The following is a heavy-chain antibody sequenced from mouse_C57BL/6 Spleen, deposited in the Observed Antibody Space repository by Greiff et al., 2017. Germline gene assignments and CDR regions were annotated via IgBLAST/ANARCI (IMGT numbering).Heavy chain of an antibody. CDR1: GYSITSGYD. CDR2: ISYSGST. D-gene: IGHD1-1*01. J-gene: IGHJ2*01. V-gene: IGHV3-1*01. CDR3: AREAYYYGSSGGYFDY. Sequence: EVQLVESGPGMVKPSQSLSLTCTVTGYSITSGYDWHWIRHFPGNKLEWMGYISYSGSTNYNPSLKSRISITHDTSKNHFFLKLNSVTTEDTATXYCAREAYYYGSSGGYFDYWGQGTTLTVSS.